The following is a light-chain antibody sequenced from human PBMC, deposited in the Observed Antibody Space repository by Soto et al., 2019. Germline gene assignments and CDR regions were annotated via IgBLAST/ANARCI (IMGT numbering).Light chain of an antibody. CDR3: QQYDIWPRT. CDR1: QSVVTN. J-gene: IGKJ1*01. CDR2: GAS. Sequence: EIVMTQSPATLSVSPGERATLSCSASQSVVTNLAWYRQKPGQAPRLLIFGASTRATGIPARFSGGGSGTEFTLTITSLQSEDFAVYYCQQYDIWPRTFGQGTKVEIK. V-gene: IGKV3-15*01.